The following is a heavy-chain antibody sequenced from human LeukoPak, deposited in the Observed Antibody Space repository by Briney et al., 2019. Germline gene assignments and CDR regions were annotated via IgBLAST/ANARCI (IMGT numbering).Heavy chain of an antibody. V-gene: IGHV1-69*13. CDR3: ARTILLWFGYFDY. J-gene: IGHJ4*02. D-gene: IGHD3-10*01. Sequence: SVKVSCKASGGTFSSYAISWVRQAPGQGLEWMGGIIPIFGTANYAQKFQGRVTITADESTSTAYMELSSLRSEDTAVYYCARTILLWFGYFDYWGQGTLVTVSS. CDR1: GGTFSSYA. CDR2: IIPIFGTA.